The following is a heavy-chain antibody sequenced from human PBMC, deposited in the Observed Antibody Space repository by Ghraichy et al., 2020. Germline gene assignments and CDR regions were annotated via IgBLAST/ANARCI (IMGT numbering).Heavy chain of an antibody. Sequence: GGSLRLSCAASGFTFSSYAMSWVRQAPGKGLEWVSAISGSGGSTYFADSVKGRFTISRDNSKNTLYLQMNSLRAEDTAVYYCAKDQQVGLHTVTFRFDYWGQGTLVTVSS. CDR1: GFTFSSYA. CDR2: ISGSGGST. CDR3: AKDQQVGLHTVTFRFDY. V-gene: IGHV3-23*01. J-gene: IGHJ4*02. D-gene: IGHD4-17*01.